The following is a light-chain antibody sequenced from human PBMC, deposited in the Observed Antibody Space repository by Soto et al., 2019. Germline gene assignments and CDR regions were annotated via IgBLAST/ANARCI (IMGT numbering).Light chain of an antibody. CDR3: QQSYNTPYT. V-gene: IGKV1-39*01. J-gene: IGKJ2*01. Sequence: DIQMTQSPSSLSASVGDRVTITCRASRTVYKYLNWYQQKPGKAPKLLIYVASNLQSAVPSRFSGSGFETDFILTIDYLQPEDFGTYYCQQSYNTPYTFGQGTKLEIK. CDR1: RTVYKY. CDR2: VAS.